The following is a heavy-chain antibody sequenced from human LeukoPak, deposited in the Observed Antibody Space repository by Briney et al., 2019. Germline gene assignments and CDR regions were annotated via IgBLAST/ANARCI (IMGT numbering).Heavy chain of an antibody. D-gene: IGHD4-11*01. CDR1: GFTFSNYG. V-gene: IGHV3-21*01. Sequence: PGGSLCLSCAASGFTFSNYGMNWVRQGPGHGLEWVLSLSSSSSSIYYADSLKGRFTISRDNAKTSLYLQMNSLRAEDTAVYYCARLADYGNYGPREYLDFGGQGTLVTVSS. CDR2: LSSSSSSI. J-gene: IGHJ4*02. CDR3: ARLADYGNYGPREYLDF.